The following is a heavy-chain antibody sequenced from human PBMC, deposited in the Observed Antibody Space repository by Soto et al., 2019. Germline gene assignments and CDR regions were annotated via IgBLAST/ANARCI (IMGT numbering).Heavy chain of an antibody. CDR2: IYYSGST. J-gene: IGHJ3*02. CDR1: GGSISSSSYY. Sequence: QLQLQESGPGLVKPSETLSLTCTVSGGSISSSSYYWGWIRQPPGKGLEWIGSIYYSGSTYYNPSLKSRVTISVDTSKNQFSLKLSSVTAADTAVYYCARRSQWLVGDAFDIWGQGTMVTVSS. D-gene: IGHD6-19*01. V-gene: IGHV4-39*01. CDR3: ARRSQWLVGDAFDI.